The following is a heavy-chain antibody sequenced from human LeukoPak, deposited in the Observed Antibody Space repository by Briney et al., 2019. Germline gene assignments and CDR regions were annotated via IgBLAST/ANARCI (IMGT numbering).Heavy chain of an antibody. V-gene: IGHV1-46*03. CDR2: ISPSGGST. J-gene: IGHJ3*02. CDR1: GYTFTSYY. D-gene: IGHD3-10*01. CDR3: ARDWPTMGDAFDI. Sequence: ASVKVSCKASGYTFTSYYMHWVRQAPGQGLEWMGIISPSGGSTSYAQKFQGRVTMTRDTSTSTVYMELSSLRSEDTAVYYCARDWPTMGDAFDIWGQGTMVTVSS.